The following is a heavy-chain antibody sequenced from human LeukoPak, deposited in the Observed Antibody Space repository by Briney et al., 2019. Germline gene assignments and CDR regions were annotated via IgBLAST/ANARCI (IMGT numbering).Heavy chain of an antibody. CDR2: IIPILGIA. Sequence: SVKVSCKASGGTFSSYAISWVRQAPGQGLEWMGRIIPILGIANYAQKFQGRVTITADKSTSTAYMELSSLRSEDTAVYYCARALVEMATTSPFGYWGQGTLVTVSS. J-gene: IGHJ4*02. D-gene: IGHD5-24*01. V-gene: IGHV1-69*04. CDR1: GGTFSSYA. CDR3: ARALVEMATTSPFGY.